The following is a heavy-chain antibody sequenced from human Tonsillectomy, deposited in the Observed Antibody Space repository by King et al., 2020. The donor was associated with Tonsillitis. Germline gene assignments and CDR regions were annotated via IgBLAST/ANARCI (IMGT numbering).Heavy chain of an antibody. CDR2: IKKDGSLK. D-gene: IGHD3-10*01. CDR1: GFTFNTYW. Sequence: DVQLVESGGGLVQPGGSLRLSCAASGFTFNTYWMTWVRQAPGKGLEWVANIKKDGSLKYYVDSVKGRFSISRDNAKNSLYLEMTSLRAEDTAVYFCARDLSPYVTLYGSQTYYYDAFDFWGQGTMVTVSS. CDR3: ARDLSPYVTLYGSQTYYYDAFDF. V-gene: IGHV3-7*01. J-gene: IGHJ3*01.